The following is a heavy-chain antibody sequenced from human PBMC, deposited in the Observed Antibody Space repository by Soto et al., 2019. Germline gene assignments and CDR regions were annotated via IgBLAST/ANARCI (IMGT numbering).Heavy chain of an antibody. CDR3: ARAMAGGRYYYYYMDV. Sequence: PSETLSLTCTVSGGSISSYYWSWIRQPPGKGLEWIGYIYYSGSTNYNPSLKSRVTISVDTSKNQFSLKLSSVTAADTAVYYCARAMAGGRYYYYYMDVWGKGTTVTVSS. CDR1: GGSISSYY. CDR2: IYYSGST. J-gene: IGHJ6*03. D-gene: IGHD3-10*01. V-gene: IGHV4-59*01.